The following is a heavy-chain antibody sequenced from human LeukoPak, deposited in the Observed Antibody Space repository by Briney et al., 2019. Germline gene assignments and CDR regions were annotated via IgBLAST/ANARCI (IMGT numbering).Heavy chain of an antibody. CDR2: IYHDGNT. CDR1: GVGTSVVTT. CDR3: ARCPHIVNYYQTHTGLSNF. D-gene: IGHD3-22*01. Sequence: PSGTLSLTSAVSGVGTSVVTTGSGFRQPPGKGLEWIGTIYHDGNTDYNPSLKSRVTISVDKSKNQLSLRLTSVTAADTAVYYCARCPHIVNYYQTHTGLSNFWSQGTLVTVSS. J-gene: IGHJ4*02. V-gene: IGHV4-4*02.